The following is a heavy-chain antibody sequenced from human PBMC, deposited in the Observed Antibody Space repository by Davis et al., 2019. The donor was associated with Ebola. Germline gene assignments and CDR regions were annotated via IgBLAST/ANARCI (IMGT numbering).Heavy chain of an antibody. Sequence: GESLKISCAASGFTFSSYGMHWVRQAPGKGLEWVAFIRYDGSNKYYADSVKGRFTISRDNSKNTLYLQMKHLRAEDTAVYYWAREGKYRDEARTFDDWGQGTLVTVSS. CDR2: IRYDGSNK. CDR1: GFTFSSYG. D-gene: IGHD2-2*01. CDR3: AREGKYRDEARTFDD. J-gene: IGHJ4*02. V-gene: IGHV3-30*02.